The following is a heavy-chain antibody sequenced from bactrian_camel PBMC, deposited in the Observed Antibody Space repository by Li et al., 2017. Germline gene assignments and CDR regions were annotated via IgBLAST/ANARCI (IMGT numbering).Heavy chain of an antibody. CDR2: INQNGGTT. Sequence: HVQLVESGGGSVQSGGSLRLSCATSGFTFDVADMGWYRQATGTGCELVSRINQNGGTTQYTSSVKGRFTISRDNAKNTVYLQMNSLRPEDSGMYYCAADRTRSCPLWAYSRIPADTITFWGQGTQVTVS. CDR1: GFTFDVAD. CDR3: AADRTRSCPLWAYSRIPADTITF. V-gene: IGHV3S60*01. D-gene: IGHD1*01. J-gene: IGHJ4*01.